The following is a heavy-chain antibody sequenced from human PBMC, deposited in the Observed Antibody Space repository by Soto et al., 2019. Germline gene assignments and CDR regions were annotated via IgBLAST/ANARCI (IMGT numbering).Heavy chain of an antibody. Sequence: EVQLVESGGGLVQPGGSLRLSCAASGFTFSSYWMSWVRQAPGKGLEWVANIKQDGSEKYYVDSVKGRFTISRDNAKNSLFXQMNSLRAEDTAVYYCARGRVLRFLEWLPYYGMDVWGQGTTVTVSS. D-gene: IGHD3-3*01. CDR2: IKQDGSEK. CDR1: GFTFSSYW. V-gene: IGHV3-7*01. J-gene: IGHJ6*02. CDR3: ARGRVLRFLEWLPYYGMDV.